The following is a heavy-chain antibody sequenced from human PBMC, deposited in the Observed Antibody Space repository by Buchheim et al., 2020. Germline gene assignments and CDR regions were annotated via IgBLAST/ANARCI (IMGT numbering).Heavy chain of an antibody. Sequence: QLQLQESGPGLVKPSETLSLTCTVSGGSISSSSYYWGWIRQPPGKGLEWIGSIYYSGSTYYNPSLKSRVTISVDTSKNQFSLKLSSVTAADTAVYYCARHGTTVTSVVDHYNWFDPWGQGTL. CDR2: IYYSGST. CDR1: GGSISSSSYY. CDR3: ARHGTTVTSVVDHYNWFDP. V-gene: IGHV4-39*01. D-gene: IGHD4-17*01. J-gene: IGHJ5*02.